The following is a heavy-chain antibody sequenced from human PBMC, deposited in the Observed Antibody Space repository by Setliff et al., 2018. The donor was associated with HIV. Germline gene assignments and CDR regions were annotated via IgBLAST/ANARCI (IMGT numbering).Heavy chain of an antibody. CDR3: TRGGSMTTLTT. Sequence: PSETLSLTCAVSGVSISSQYWSWIRQPPGKGLEWIGFIYYNVNNNYNSSLKSRVSISVDTSKNQFSLRLSSVTAADTAVYYCTRGGSMTTLTTWGQGTLVTVSS. V-gene: IGHV4-59*11. D-gene: IGHD4-4*01. J-gene: IGHJ4*02. CDR2: IYYNVNN. CDR1: GVSISSQY.